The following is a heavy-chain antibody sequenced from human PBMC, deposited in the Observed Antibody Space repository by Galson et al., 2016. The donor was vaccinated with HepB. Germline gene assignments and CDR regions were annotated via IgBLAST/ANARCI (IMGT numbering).Heavy chain of an antibody. D-gene: IGHD2-15*01. V-gene: IGHV3-23*01. Sequence: SLRLSCAASGSTLSNSAMSWVRQAPGKGLEWVSAMSDSGGSTYYADSVRGRFTISRDNSKNTLYLQMNTLRAEDTAVYYCARGTFCSGDSCYSPAFDMWGQGTMVTVSS. CDR3: ARGTFCSGDSCYSPAFDM. CDR1: GSTLSNSA. CDR2: MSDSGGST. J-gene: IGHJ3*02.